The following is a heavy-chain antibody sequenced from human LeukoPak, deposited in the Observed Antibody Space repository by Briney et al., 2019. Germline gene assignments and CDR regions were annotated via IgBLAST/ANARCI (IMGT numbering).Heavy chain of an antibody. Sequence: PSGTLSLTCAVSGGSISSSNWWSWVRQPPGKGLEWIGEIYHSGSTNYNPSLKSRVTISVDKSKNQFSLKLSSVTAADTAVYYCARVQLSPMVRGISNPPFDRWGQGTLVTVSS. D-gene: IGHD3-10*01. V-gene: IGHV4-4*02. CDR3: ARVQLSPMVRGISNPPFDR. CDR1: GGSISSSNW. J-gene: IGHJ4*02. CDR2: IYHSGST.